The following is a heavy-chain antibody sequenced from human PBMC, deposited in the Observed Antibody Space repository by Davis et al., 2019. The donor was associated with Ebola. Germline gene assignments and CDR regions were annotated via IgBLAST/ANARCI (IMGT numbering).Heavy chain of an antibody. CDR3: ARSLLGSSTPFDH. V-gene: IGHV5-51*01. CDR1: GYTFPSYW. D-gene: IGHD2/OR15-2a*01. Sequence: GNSLRLSCQASGYTFPSYWTGGVRQKPGKGLEGRGIISAGNSETKYSPSFQGQVPISVDKSIRTAYLQLNDLKASDTAKYYCARSLLGSSTPFDHWGQGTLVTVSS. J-gene: IGHJ4*02. CDR2: ISAGNSET.